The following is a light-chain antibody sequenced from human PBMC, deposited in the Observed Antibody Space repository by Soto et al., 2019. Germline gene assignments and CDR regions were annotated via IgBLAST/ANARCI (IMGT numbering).Light chain of an antibody. CDR2: TNN. J-gene: IGLJ3*02. V-gene: IGLV1-44*01. CDR3: SSYSTTTTPQWV. Sequence: QSVLTQPPSASGTPGQRVTISCSGSSSNIGSNTVNWYQQLPGTAPKLLMYTNNQRPSGVPDRFSGSKSGTSASLAISGLQSEDEADYYCSSYSTTTTPQWVFGGGTKLTVL. CDR1: SSNIGSNT.